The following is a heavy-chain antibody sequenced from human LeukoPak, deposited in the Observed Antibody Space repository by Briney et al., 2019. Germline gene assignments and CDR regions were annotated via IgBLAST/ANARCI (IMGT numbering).Heavy chain of an antibody. J-gene: IGHJ4*02. CDR1: GYTFTSYY. CDR2: INPSGGST. Sequence: ASVTVSFKASGYTFTSYYMHWVRQAPGQGLEWMGIINPSGGSTSYAQKFQGRVTMTRDTSTSTVYMELSSLRSEDTAVYYCARDTGYYDSSGYFDYWGQGTLVTVSS. CDR3: ARDTGYYDSSGYFDY. V-gene: IGHV1-46*01. D-gene: IGHD3-22*01.